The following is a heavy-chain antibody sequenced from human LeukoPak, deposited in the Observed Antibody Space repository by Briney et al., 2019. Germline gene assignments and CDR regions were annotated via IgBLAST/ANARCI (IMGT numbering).Heavy chain of an antibody. J-gene: IGHJ4*02. CDR1: GFTFSSHW. CDR3: ANVWEFGY. V-gene: IGHV3-7*01. D-gene: IGHD1-26*01. CDR2: IRGDGSDK. Sequence: PGGSLRLSCAASGFTFSSHWMSWVRQAPGKGLEWVANIRGDGSDKYFADFVEGRFTISRDNAKKSLYLQMNSLRAEDTATYYCANVWEFGYWGQGTLVTVSS.